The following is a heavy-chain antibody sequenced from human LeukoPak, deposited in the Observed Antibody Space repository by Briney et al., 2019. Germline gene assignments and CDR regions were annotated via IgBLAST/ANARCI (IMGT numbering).Heavy chain of an antibody. D-gene: IGHD6-13*01. Sequence: ASVKVSCKASGYTFTSYYMHWVRQAPGQGLEWMGIINPSGGSTSYAQKFQGRVTMTRDTSTSTAYMELSSPRSEDTAVYYCARERAAAGIYYYYGMDVWGKGTTVTVSS. CDR3: ARERAAAGIYYYYGMDV. V-gene: IGHV1-46*01. J-gene: IGHJ6*04. CDR2: INPSGGST. CDR1: GYTFTSYY.